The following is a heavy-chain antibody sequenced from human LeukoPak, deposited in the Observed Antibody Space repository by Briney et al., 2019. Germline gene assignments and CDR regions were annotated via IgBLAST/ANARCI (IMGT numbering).Heavy chain of an antibody. Sequence: SETLSLTCTVSGGSISSSSYYWGWIRQPPGKGLEWIGSIYYSGSTYYNPSLKSRVTISVDASKTQFSLKLSSVTAADTAVYYCASRIPPYCSGGSCLGWFDPWGQGTLVTVSS. CDR3: ASRIPPYCSGGSCLGWFDP. V-gene: IGHV4-39*07. D-gene: IGHD2-15*01. CDR1: GGSISSSSYY. CDR2: IYYSGST. J-gene: IGHJ5*02.